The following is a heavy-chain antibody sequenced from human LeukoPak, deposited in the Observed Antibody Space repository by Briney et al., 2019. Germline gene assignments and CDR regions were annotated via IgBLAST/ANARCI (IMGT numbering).Heavy chain of an antibody. V-gene: IGHV4-59*08. J-gene: IGHJ4*02. CDR2: IYYSGST. CDR1: GGSISSYY. CDR3: ARHTPYSSSIDY. Sequence: SETLSLTCTVPGGSISSYYWSWIRQPPGKGLEWIGYIYYSGSTNYNPSLKSRVTISVDTSKNQFSLKLSSVTAADTAVYYCARHTPYSSSIDYWGQGTLVTVSS. D-gene: IGHD6-6*01.